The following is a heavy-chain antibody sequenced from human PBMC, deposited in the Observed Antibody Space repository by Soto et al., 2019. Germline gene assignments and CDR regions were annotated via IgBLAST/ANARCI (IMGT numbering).Heavy chain of an antibody. CDR1: GFTFSGYA. J-gene: IGHJ4*02. D-gene: IGHD4-17*01. V-gene: IGHV3-23*01. CDR2: IHGGGNSA. Sequence: EVQLLESGGDLVQPGRSLRLSCAASGFTFSGYAMSWVRQAPGKVLEWVSVIHGGGNSAYYADSVKGRFTTSTDNSKNTLCLKMSSLRRENSAVYYCANNRGRVTTSRHFAYWGQGTLVTVSS. CDR3: ANNRGRVTTSRHFAY.